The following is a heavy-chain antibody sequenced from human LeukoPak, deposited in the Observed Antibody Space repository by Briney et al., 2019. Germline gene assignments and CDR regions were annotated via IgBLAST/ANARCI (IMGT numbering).Heavy chain of an antibody. CDR3: ARESYYYDSSGYYLGYFDY. J-gene: IGHJ4*02. Sequence: SETLSLTCTVSGGSISNSNYYWGWIRQPPGKGLEWIGSVYYSGSTYYNPSLKSRVTISVDTSKNQFSLKLSSVTAADTAVYYCARESYYYDSSGYYLGYFDYWGQGTLVTVSS. CDR2: VYYSGST. CDR1: GGSISNSNYY. D-gene: IGHD3-22*01. V-gene: IGHV4-39*07.